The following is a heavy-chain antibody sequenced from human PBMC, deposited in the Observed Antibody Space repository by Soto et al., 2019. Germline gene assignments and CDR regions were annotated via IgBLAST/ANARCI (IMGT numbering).Heavy chain of an antibody. CDR1: GGSFSVYY. J-gene: IGHJ1*01. V-gene: IGHV4-34*01. D-gene: IGHD2-2*02. Sequence: QVQLQQWGAGLLKPSETLSLTCAVYGGSFSVYYWSWIRQSPGKGLEWIGEINHSGSTNYNPSLKSSVTMSVDTSKKPVSLKPRSMTAADTAVYYCARGSASCRAGCCDRGVWGWGTPVIVSS. CDR3: ARGSASCRAGCCDRGV. CDR2: INHSGST.